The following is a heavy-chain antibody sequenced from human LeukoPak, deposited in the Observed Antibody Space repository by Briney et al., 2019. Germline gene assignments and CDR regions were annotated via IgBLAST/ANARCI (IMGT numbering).Heavy chain of an antibody. CDR3: TTHMITFGGVIVACDY. Sequence: GGSLRLSCAASGFTFSNAWMSWVRQAPGKGLEWVGRIKSKTDGGTTDYAAPVKGRFTISRDDSKNTLYLQMNSLKTEDAAVYYCTTHMITFGGVIVACDYWGQGTLVTVSS. CDR1: GFTFSNAW. D-gene: IGHD3-16*02. CDR2: IKSKTDGGTT. J-gene: IGHJ4*02. V-gene: IGHV3-15*01.